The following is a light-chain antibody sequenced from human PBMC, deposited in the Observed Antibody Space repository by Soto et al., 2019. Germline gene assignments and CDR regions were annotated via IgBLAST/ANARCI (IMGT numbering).Light chain of an antibody. V-gene: IGKV1-27*01. CDR3: QTYRSAPFT. J-gene: IGKJ4*01. Sequence: DIQMTQSPSSLSASVGDRVTVTCRASQGISNYLAWYQQKPGKVPTLLVYAASTLQSGVPSRFSGSGSATDFTLTISGLQFEDAATXXCQTYRSAPFTFGGGTKLEIE. CDR1: QGISNY. CDR2: AAS.